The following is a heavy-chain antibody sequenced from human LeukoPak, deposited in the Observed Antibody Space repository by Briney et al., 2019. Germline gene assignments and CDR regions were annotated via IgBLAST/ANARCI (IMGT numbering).Heavy chain of an antibody. D-gene: IGHD3-16*02. J-gene: IGHJ4*02. CDR1: GYTFTSYG. CDR3: ARDGKYYDYVWGSYRSYYFDY. CDR2: ISAYNGNT. Sequence: ASVKVSCKASGYTFTSYGISWVRQVPGQGLEWMGWISAYNGNTNYAQKLQGRVTMTTDTSTSTAYMELRSLRSDDTAVYYCARDGKYYDYVWGSYRSYYFDYWGQGTLVTVSS. V-gene: IGHV1-18*01.